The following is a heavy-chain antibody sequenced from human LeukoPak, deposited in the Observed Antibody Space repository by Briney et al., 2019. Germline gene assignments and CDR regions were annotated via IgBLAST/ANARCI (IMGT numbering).Heavy chain of an antibody. CDR1: GFTFTTYA. CDR2: IKSDGSGT. CDR3: AREFRKPSTGD. V-gene: IGHV3-74*01. Sequence: GGSLRLSCAVSGFTFTTYAMTWVRQAPGKGLVWVSRIKSDGSGTTYADSVKGRFTISRDNAKNTLYLQMNSLRAEDTAVYFCAREFRKPSTGDWGQGTLVTVSS. J-gene: IGHJ4*02. D-gene: IGHD1-14*01.